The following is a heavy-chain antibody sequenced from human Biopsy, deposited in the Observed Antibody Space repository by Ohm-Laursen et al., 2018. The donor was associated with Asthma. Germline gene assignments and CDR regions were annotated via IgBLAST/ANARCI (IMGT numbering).Heavy chain of an antibody. CDR3: ARDGFGAYQIDAFNL. CDR2: IYSGGST. CDR1: GFSVSSNY. V-gene: IGHV3-53*05. Sequence: SLRLSCAASGFSVSSNYMSWVRQAPGKGLEWVSVIYSGGSTYYADSVKGRFTISRDNSKNTLDLQMNTLTAEDTAVYYCARDGFGAYQIDAFNLCGQGTLVTVSS. D-gene: IGHD3-10*01. J-gene: IGHJ3*01.